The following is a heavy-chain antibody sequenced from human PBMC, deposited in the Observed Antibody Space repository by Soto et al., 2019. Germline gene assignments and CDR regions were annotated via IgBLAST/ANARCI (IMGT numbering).Heavy chain of an antibody. J-gene: IGHJ4*02. D-gene: IGHD2-2*01. CDR2: IKQDGSEK. Sequence: EVQLVESGGGLVQPGGSLRLSCAASGLTFSSFWMSWVRQAPGKGLEWVANIKQDGSEKYYVDSVKGRFTISRDNAKNSLHLQMNSLRAEDTAIDYCATNLWTRYFDYWGQGTLATVSS. V-gene: IGHV3-7*05. CDR1: GLTFSSFW. CDR3: ATNLWTRYFDY.